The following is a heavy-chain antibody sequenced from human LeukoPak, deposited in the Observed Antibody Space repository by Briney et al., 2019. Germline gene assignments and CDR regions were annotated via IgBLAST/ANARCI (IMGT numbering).Heavy chain of an antibody. D-gene: IGHD3-3*01. CDR3: ASSHPLGSNNDYYTPFDY. Sequence: LETLSLTCTVSGGSISNYYWSWIRQPPGKGLEWIGYMYYSGSTNYNPSLKSRVTISVDTSKNQFSLKLSSVTAADTAVYYCASSHPLGSNNDYYTPFDYWGQGTLVTVSS. J-gene: IGHJ4*02. V-gene: IGHV4-59*01. CDR2: MYYSGST. CDR1: GGSISNYY.